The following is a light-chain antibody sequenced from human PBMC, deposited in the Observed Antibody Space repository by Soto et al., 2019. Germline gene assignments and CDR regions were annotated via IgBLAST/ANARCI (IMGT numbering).Light chain of an antibody. CDR3: QQYGSSTPGT. CDR1: QSVSSNY. V-gene: IGKV3-20*01. CDR2: GAS. Sequence: EVVMTQSPGTLSLSPGERATLSFRASQSVSSNYLAWYQQKPGQAPRLLIYGASSRATGIPDRFSGSGSGTDFTLTISRLEPEDFAVYYCQQYGSSTPGTFGQGTKVDIK. J-gene: IGKJ1*01.